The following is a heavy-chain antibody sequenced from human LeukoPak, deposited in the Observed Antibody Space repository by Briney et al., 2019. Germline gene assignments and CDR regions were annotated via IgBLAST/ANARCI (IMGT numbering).Heavy chain of an antibody. CDR1: GFTFSSFG. CDR3: AKDLTGIVVVPAAIE. CDR2: IRFDGSNK. D-gene: IGHD2-2*01. J-gene: IGHJ4*02. V-gene: IGHV3-30*02. Sequence: PGGSLRLSCAASGFTFSSFGMHWVRQAPGKGLEWVTFIRFDGSNKYYADSVKGRFTISRDNSKNTLYLQMNSLRAEDTAVYYCAKDLTGIVVVPAAIEWGQGTLVTVSS.